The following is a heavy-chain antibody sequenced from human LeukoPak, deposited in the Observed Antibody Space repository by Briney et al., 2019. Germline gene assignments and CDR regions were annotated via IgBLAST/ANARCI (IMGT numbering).Heavy chain of an antibody. CDR3: ARSGFTIFGVVSAFDI. Sequence: GESLKISCKGSGYSFTSYWIGWVRQMPGKGLEWMGIIYPGDSDTRYSPSFQGQVTISADKSISTAYLQWSSLKASDTAMYYCARSGFTIFGVVSAFDIWGQGTMVTVSS. J-gene: IGHJ3*02. D-gene: IGHD3-3*01. CDR1: GYSFTSYW. CDR2: IYPGDSDT. V-gene: IGHV5-51*01.